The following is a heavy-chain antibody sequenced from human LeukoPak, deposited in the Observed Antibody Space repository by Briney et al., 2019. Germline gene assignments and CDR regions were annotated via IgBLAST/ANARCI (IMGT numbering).Heavy chain of an antibody. CDR1: GFTFSSYA. D-gene: IGHD6-19*01. CDR3: AKAVAGTLNWFDP. J-gene: IGHJ5*02. Sequence: GGSLRLSCAASGFTFSSYAMSWVRQAPGKGLEWVSAISGSGDNSYYADSVKGRFTISRDNSKNTLFLQMNSLRAEDTAVYYCAKAVAGTLNWFDPWGQGTLVTVAS. V-gene: IGHV3-23*01. CDR2: ISGSGDNS.